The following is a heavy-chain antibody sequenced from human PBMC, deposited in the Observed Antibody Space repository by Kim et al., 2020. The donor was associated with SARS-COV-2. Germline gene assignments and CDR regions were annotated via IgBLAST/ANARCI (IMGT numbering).Heavy chain of an antibody. CDR1: GYTFSNFA. CDR2: VLPHDGDT. V-gene: IGHV1-18*01. J-gene: IGHJ4*02. Sequence: ASVKVSCKASGYTFSNFAITWVRQAPGQGLEWMGWVLPHDGDTDYAQRFQGRVTFTRDTSTTTAYMELRSLTSDDTAVYYCARCGGGTDCYFEYWGQGTLVTVSS. CDR3: ARCGGGTDCYFEY. D-gene: IGHD2-21*02.